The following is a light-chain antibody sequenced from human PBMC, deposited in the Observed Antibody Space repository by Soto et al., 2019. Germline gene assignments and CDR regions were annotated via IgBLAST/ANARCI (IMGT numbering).Light chain of an antibody. CDR1: QSVATN. V-gene: IGKV3-15*01. Sequence: EAVLTQSPATLSVSPGERATVSCRTSQSVATNLAWYQQRPGQAPRLLIYGASKRAIGLPARFSGSGSGTEFTLTITSLQSEDFAVYCCQRYNKWPQTFGPGTKVDI. CDR2: GAS. J-gene: IGKJ1*01. CDR3: QRYNKWPQT.